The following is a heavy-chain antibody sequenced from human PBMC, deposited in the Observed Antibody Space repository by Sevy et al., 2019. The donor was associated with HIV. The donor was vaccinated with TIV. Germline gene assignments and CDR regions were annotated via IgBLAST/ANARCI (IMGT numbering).Heavy chain of an antibody. V-gene: IGHV3-23*01. CDR2: ISAGGGTT. D-gene: IGHD2-15*01. CDR1: GFIFSSYD. CDR3: SKDPDCSGGGCLDVYDF. J-gene: IGHJ3*01. Sequence: GGSLRLSCAVSGFIFSSYDMRWVRQAPGKGLEWVSGISAGGGTTYYADSVKDRFTVSRDNFKNILYLQMNSLRVEDTAVYFCSKDPDCSGGGCLDVYDFWGQGTVVTVSS.